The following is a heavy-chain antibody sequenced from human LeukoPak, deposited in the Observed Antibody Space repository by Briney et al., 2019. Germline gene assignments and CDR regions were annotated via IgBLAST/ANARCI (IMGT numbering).Heavy chain of an antibody. Sequence: SETLSLTCTVSGGSISSSNYYWGWIRQPPGKGLEWIGYIYYSGSTNYNPSLKSRVTISVDTSKNQFSLKLSSVTAADTAVYYCARGARGSYSYWGQGTLVTVSS. J-gene: IGHJ4*02. CDR3: ARGARGSYSY. V-gene: IGHV4-61*05. CDR1: GGSISSSNYY. D-gene: IGHD1-26*01. CDR2: IYYSGST.